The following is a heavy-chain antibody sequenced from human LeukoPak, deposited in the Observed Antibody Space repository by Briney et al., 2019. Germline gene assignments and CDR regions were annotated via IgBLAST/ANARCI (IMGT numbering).Heavy chain of an antibody. CDR3: AKDLKYQLLPY. V-gene: IGHV3-23*01. D-gene: IGHD2-2*01. J-gene: IGHJ4*02. CDR2: ISGSGGST. Sequence: GGSLRLSCAASGFTFSSYAMSWVRQAPGKGLEWVSAISGSGGSTYYADSVKGRFTISRDSSKNTLYLQMNSLRAEDTAVYYCAKDLKYQLLPYWGQGTLVTVSS. CDR1: GFTFSSYA.